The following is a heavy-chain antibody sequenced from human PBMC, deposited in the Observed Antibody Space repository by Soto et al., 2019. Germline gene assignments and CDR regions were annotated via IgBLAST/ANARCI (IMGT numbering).Heavy chain of an antibody. CDR1: GYSFTSYW. CDR3: AGDKVYYYYYGMDV. J-gene: IGHJ6*02. Sequence: GESLKISRKGSGYSFTSYWISWVRQMPGKGLEWMGRIDPSDSYTTYSPSFQGHVTISADKSISTAYLQWSSLKASDTAMYYCAGDKVYYYYYGMDVWGQGTTVTVSS. D-gene: IGHD2-21*02. V-gene: IGHV5-10-1*01. CDR2: IDPSDSYT.